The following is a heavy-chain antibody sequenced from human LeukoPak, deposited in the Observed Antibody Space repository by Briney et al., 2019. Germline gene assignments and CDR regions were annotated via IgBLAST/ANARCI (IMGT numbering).Heavy chain of an antibody. Sequence: PGGSLRLSCAASGFTFSSYSMNWVRQAPGKGLEWVSSISSSSSYIYYADSVKGRFTISRDNAKNSLYLQMNSLRAEDTAVYYCARDKRGVLRFLEWHDAFDIWGQGTMVTVSS. J-gene: IGHJ3*02. D-gene: IGHD3-3*01. CDR3: ARDKRGVLRFLEWHDAFDI. V-gene: IGHV3-21*01. CDR2: ISSSSSYI. CDR1: GFTFSSYS.